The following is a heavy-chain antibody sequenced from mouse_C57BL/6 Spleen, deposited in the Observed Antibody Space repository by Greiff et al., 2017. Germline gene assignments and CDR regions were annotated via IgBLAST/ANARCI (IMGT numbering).Heavy chain of an antibody. CDR2: IRSKSNNYAT. CDR3: VRGSSYVYAMDY. Sequence: EVKLVESGGGLVQPKGSLKLSCAASGFSFNTYAMNWVRQAPGKGLEWVARIRSKSNNYATYYADSVKDRFTISRDDSESMLYLQMNNLKTEDTAMYYCVRGSSYVYAMDYWGQGTSVTVSS. CDR1: GFSFNTYA. D-gene: IGHD1-1*01. V-gene: IGHV10-1*01. J-gene: IGHJ4*01.